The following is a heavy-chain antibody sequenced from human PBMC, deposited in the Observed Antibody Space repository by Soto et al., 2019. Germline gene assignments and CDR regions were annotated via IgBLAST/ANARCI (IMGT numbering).Heavy chain of an antibody. J-gene: IGHJ5*02. D-gene: IGHD2-2*01. V-gene: IGHV6-1*01. CDR1: GDSVSSNSAA. Sequence: PSQTLSLTCAISGDSVSSNSAAWNWIRQSPSRGLEWLGRTYYRSKWYNDYAVSVKSRITINPDTSKNQFSLQLNSVTPEDTAVYYCARAEIYCSSTSCYLGWFDPWGQGTLVAVSS. CDR3: ARAEIYCSSTSCYLGWFDP. CDR2: TYYRSKWYN.